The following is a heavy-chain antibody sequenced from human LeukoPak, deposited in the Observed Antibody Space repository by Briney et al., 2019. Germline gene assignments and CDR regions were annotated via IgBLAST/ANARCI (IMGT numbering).Heavy chain of an antibody. J-gene: IGHJ4*02. CDR3: ATGRSCTTCYLPDY. CDR1: GFTFSSYS. V-gene: IGHV3-21*01. D-gene: IGHD2-2*01. Sequence: PGGSLRLSCAASGFTFSSYSMHWVRQAPGKGLEWVSSISSSSGYIYYADSLKGRFTISRDNAKNSLYLQMNSLRAEDTAVYHCATGRSCTTCYLPDYWGQGTLVTVSS. CDR2: ISSSSGYI.